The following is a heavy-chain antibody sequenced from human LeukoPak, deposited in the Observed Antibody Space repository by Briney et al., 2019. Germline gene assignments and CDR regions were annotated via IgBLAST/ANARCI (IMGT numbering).Heavy chain of an antibody. Sequence: AGGSLRLSCAASGFTFSSYSMNWVRQAPGKGLEWVSSISSSTSYIYYADSVKGRFTISRDNAKNSLFLQMNSLRAEDTAVYYCARERTPCRYCSGGGPFDYWGQGTLVTVSS. CDR3: ARERTPCRYCSGGGPFDY. J-gene: IGHJ4*02. CDR2: ISSSTSYI. V-gene: IGHV3-21*01. D-gene: IGHD2-15*01. CDR1: GFTFSSYS.